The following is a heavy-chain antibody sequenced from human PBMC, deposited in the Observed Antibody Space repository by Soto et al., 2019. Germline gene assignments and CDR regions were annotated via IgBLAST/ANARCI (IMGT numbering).Heavy chain of an antibody. V-gene: IGHV3-30*18. CDR1: GFTFSSYG. J-gene: IGHJ6*02. Sequence: QVQLVESGGGVVQPGRSLRLSCAASGFTFSSYGMHWVRQAPGKGLEWVAVISYDGTNKYYADSVKGRFTISRDNSKNTLYLRMNSLRAEDTAVYYCAKDGGRDWNYGMDVWGQGTTVTVSS. CDR2: ISYDGTNK. CDR3: AKDGGRDWNYGMDV. D-gene: IGHD1-1*01.